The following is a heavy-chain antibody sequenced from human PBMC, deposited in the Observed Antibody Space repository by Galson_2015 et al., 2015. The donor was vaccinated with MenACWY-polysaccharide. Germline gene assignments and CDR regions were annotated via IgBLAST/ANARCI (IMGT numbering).Heavy chain of an antibody. J-gene: IGHJ4*02. CDR1: GDSVSGNSVA. V-gene: IGHV6-1*01. D-gene: IGHD6-19*01. CDR3: SRGLAVTGYCVDY. CDR2: TSFRSRRYS. Sequence: CAISGDSVSGNSVAWNWIRQSSPRGLEWLGRTSFRSRRYSDYAESVKRRISINADTSNNQFSLQLNTETPEDTAVLYCSRGLAVTGYCVDYWGQGTLVTVSS.